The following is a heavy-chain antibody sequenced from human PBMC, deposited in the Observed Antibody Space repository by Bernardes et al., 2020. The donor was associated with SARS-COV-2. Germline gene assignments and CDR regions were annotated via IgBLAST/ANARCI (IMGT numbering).Heavy chain of an antibody. CDR3: ARERDSSGHLFPDSYYDAMDV. D-gene: IGHD2-15*01. CDR2: IYTSGST. CDR1: GGSIGSGSHH. V-gene: IGHV4-61*09. J-gene: IGHJ6*02. Sequence: SETLSLTCTVSGGSIGSGSHHWSWIRQPAGKGLEWIGHIYTSGSTNYNPSLKSRVTISLDTSKSQFSLNLSSVTAADTAVYYCARERDSSGHLFPDSYYDAMDVWGQGTTVTVSS.